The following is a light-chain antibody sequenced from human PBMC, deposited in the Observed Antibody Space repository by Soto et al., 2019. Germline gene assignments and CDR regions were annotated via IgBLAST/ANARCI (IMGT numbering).Light chain of an antibody. CDR2: DAY. V-gene: IGKV1-17*03. CDR1: QGISNH. Sequence: DIQMTQSPSAMSASVGDRVTITCRASQGISNHLVWFQQRPGKVPKRLIYDAYSLQTGVQSRFSGSGSGTDFTLTIRSLQPEDFATYYCLQHTNFPLTFGQGTRLEI. CDR3: LQHTNFPLT. J-gene: IGKJ5*01.